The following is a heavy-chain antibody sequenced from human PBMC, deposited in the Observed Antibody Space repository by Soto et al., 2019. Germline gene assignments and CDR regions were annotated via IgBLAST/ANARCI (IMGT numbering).Heavy chain of an antibody. V-gene: IGHV3-23*01. Sequence: EVQLLESGGGLVQPGGSLRVSCAASGFTFTSYAMSWVRQAPGKGLEWVSAISGSGVSTYYADSVKGRFTISRDNSKNTLFLQMNSLRAEDMAVYYCAKEEAYSSGWGSFDYWGQGTLVNVSS. CDR3: AKEEAYSSGWGSFDY. D-gene: IGHD6-19*01. CDR1: GFTFTSYA. CDR2: ISGSGVST. J-gene: IGHJ4*02.